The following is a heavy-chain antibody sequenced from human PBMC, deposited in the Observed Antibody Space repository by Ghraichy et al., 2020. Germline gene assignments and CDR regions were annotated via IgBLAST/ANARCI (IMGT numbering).Heavy chain of an antibody. V-gene: IGHV4-39*01. J-gene: IGHJ5*02. CDR3: ARRQPDGVLEWLLPKNNWFDP. D-gene: IGHD3-3*01. CDR2: IYYSGST. Sequence: SQTLSLTCTVSGGSISSSSYYWGWIRQPPGKGLEWIGSIYYSGSTYYNPSLKSRVTISVDTSKNQFSLKLSSVTAADTAVYYCARRQPDGVLEWLLPKNNWFDPWGQGTLVTVSS. CDR1: GGSISSSSYY.